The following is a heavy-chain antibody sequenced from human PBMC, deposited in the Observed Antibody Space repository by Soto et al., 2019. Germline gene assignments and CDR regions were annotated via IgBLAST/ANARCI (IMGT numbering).Heavy chain of an antibody. D-gene: IGHD2-15*01. V-gene: IGHV1-18*01. CDR2: ISAYNGNT. J-gene: IGHJ6*03. Sequence: GASVKVSCKASGYTFTSYGISWVRQAPGQGLEWMGWISAYNGNTNYAQKLQGRVTMTTDTSTSTAYMELRSLRSDDTAVYYCARVYCSGGSCYLRYYYYYMDVWGKGTTVTVSS. CDR1: GYTFTSYG. CDR3: ARVYCSGGSCYLRYYYYYMDV.